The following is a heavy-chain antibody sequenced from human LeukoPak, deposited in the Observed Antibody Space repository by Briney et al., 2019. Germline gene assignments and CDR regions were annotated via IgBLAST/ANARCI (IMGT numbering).Heavy chain of an antibody. CDR3: ARDPSGWYSGDAFDI. CDR2: IKQDGSEK. V-gene: IGHV3-7*01. D-gene: IGHD6-19*01. Sequence: PGGSLRLSCAASGFTFSNYWMSWVRQAPGKGLEWVANIKQDGSEKYYVDSVKGRFTISRDNAKNSLYLQMNSLRAEDTAVYYCARDPSGWYSGDAFDIWGQGTMVTVSS. J-gene: IGHJ3*02. CDR1: GFTFSNYW.